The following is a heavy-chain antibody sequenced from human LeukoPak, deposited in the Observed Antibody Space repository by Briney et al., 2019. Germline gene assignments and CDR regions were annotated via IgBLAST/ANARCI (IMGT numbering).Heavy chain of an antibody. J-gene: IGHJ4*02. CDR3: ASYGYTSAWTHFDN. V-gene: IGHV4-59*08. CDR1: GGSISSHY. CDR2: IYYTGAT. D-gene: IGHD6-19*01. Sequence: SETLSLTCIVSGGSISSHYWGWIRQPPGKGLEYIGNIYYTGATNSSPSLKSRVIISVDTSNNQFSLRLNSVTAADTAVYFCASYGYTSAWTHFDNWGQGILATVSS.